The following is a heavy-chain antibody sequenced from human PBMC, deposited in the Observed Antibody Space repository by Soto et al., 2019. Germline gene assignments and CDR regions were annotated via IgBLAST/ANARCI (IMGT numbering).Heavy chain of an antibody. D-gene: IGHD1-20*01. V-gene: IGHV4-31*03. CDR3: ARDYITGTKGGGDAFDI. J-gene: IGHJ3*02. CDR1: GGSISSGGYY. Sequence: SETLSLTCTVSGGSISSGGYYWSWIRQHPGKGLEWIGYIYYSGSTYYNPSLKSRVTISVDTSKNQFSLKLSSVTAADTAVYYCARDYITGTKGGGDAFDIWGQGTMVTVSS. CDR2: IYYSGST.